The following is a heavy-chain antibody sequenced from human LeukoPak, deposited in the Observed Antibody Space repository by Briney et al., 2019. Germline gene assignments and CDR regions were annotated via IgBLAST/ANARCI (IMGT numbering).Heavy chain of an antibody. Sequence: ASVKVSCKASGYTFTGYYMHWVRQAPGQGLEWMGWINPNSGGTNYAQKFQGRVTMTRDTSISTAYMELSRLRSDDTAVYYCARIGWTYYYYYYMDVWGKGTTVTVSS. CDR2: INPNSGGT. CDR1: GYTFTGYY. CDR3: ARIGWTYYYYYYMDV. V-gene: IGHV1-2*02. D-gene: IGHD6-19*01. J-gene: IGHJ6*03.